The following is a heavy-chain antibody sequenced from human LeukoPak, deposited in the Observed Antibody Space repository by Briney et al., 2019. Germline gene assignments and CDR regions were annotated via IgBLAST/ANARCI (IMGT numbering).Heavy chain of an antibody. CDR2: TYNGGST. CDR1: GGSVSSSIYH. J-gene: IGHJ4*02. V-gene: IGHV4-61*01. CDR3: VRGHGGY. Sequence: SETLSLTCTVSGGSVSSSIYHWFWIRQPPGEGLEWIGFTYNGGSTYYNPSLKSRVTISVDMAKNQFSLKVMSVTAADTAVYYCVRGHGGYWGQGTLVTVSS.